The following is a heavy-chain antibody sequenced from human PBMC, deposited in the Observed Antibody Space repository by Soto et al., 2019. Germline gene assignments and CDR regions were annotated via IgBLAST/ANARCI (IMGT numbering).Heavy chain of an antibody. Sequence: QVQLVQSGAEVKKPGASVKVSWKASGYTFTSYGISWVRQAPGQGLEWMGWISAYNGNTNYAQKLQGRVTMTTDTSTSTAYMELRSLRSDDTAVYYCARQQQQAGTYYYYGMDVWGQGTTVTVSS. CDR3: ARQQQQAGTYYYYGMDV. D-gene: IGHD6-19*01. J-gene: IGHJ6*02. CDR1: GYTFTSYG. V-gene: IGHV1-18*01. CDR2: ISAYNGNT.